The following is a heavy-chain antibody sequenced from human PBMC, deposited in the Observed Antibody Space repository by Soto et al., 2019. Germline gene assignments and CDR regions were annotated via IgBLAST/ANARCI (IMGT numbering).Heavy chain of an antibody. J-gene: IGHJ4*02. D-gene: IGHD5-12*01. CDR3: ERHQGRECSGYDYVAY. Sequence: SETLPLTWTVSGGSISSYYWSWIRQPPGKGLEWIGYIYYSGSTNYNPSLKSRVTISVDTSKNQFSLKLSSVTAADTAVYYCERHQGRECSGYDYVAYWGQGTLVTVSA. V-gene: IGHV4-59*08. CDR1: GGSISSYY. CDR2: IYYSGST.